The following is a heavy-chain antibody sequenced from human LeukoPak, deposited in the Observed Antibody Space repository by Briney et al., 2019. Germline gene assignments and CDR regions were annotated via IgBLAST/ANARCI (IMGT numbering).Heavy chain of an antibody. V-gene: IGHV3-23*01. Sequence: GGSLRLSCAASGFTFSSYAMSWVRQAPGKGLGWVSAISGSGGSTYYADSVKGRFTISRDNSKNTLYLQMNSLRAEDTALYYCAKDRPQYCSSVSCYVFDSWGQGTLVTVSS. D-gene: IGHD2-2*01. CDR2: ISGSGGST. CDR1: GFTFSSYA. CDR3: AKDRPQYCSSVSCYVFDS. J-gene: IGHJ4*02.